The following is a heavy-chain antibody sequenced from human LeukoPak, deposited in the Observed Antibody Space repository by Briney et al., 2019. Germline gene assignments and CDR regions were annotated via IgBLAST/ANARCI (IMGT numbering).Heavy chain of an antibody. V-gene: IGHV3-21*01. CDR2: ISSSSSYI. Sequence: GGSLRLSCAASGFTFSSYSMNWVRQAPGKGLEWVSSISSSSSYIYYADSVKARFTISRDNTKNSLYLQMNRLRAEDTAVYYCARVPSTVTTRPDDYWGQGTLVTVSS. D-gene: IGHD4-17*01. CDR3: ARVPSTVTTRPDDY. CDR1: GFTFSSYS. J-gene: IGHJ4*02.